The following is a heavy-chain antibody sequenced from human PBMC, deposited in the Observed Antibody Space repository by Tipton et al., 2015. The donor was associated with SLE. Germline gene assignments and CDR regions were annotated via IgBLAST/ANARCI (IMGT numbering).Heavy chain of an antibody. Sequence: LRLSCVVSGASISTEGYSWSWIRQPPGKGLEWIGYIFHTGSAYYNPSLKSRVTISVDTSKNQFSLKLSSVTAADTAVYYCARARVPLFDYWGQGTLVTVSS. CDR3: ARARVPLFDY. J-gene: IGHJ4*02. D-gene: IGHD3-10*01. CDR2: IFHTGSA. V-gene: IGHV4-30-2*01. CDR1: GASISTEGYS.